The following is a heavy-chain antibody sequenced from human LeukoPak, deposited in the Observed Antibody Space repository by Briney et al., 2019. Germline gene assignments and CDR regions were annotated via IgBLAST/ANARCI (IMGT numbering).Heavy chain of an antibody. Sequence: GGSLRLSCAASGFTFSSYAMHWVRQAPGKGLEWVAVISYDGSNKYYADSVKGRFTISRDNAKNSLYLQMNSLRAEDTAVYYCARAASTGYNFDYWGQGTLVTVSS. J-gene: IGHJ4*02. V-gene: IGHV3-30-3*01. D-gene: IGHD1-1*01. CDR1: GFTFSSYA. CDR3: ARAASTGYNFDY. CDR2: ISYDGSNK.